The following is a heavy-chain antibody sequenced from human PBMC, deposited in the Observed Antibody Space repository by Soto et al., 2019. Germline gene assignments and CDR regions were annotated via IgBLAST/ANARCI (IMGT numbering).Heavy chain of an antibody. Sequence: GGSLRLSCAASGFTFRSYAMHWVRQVPGKGLEWVSAISGSGDNTYYADSVKGRFTISRDNSKNTVYLQMNSMRAEDTAVYYCASLLGFRSSSNCYDYWGQGTLVTVSS. J-gene: IGHJ4*02. D-gene: IGHD2-2*01. CDR3: ASLLGFRSSSNCYDY. CDR1: GFTFRSYA. CDR2: ISGSGDNT. V-gene: IGHV3-23*01.